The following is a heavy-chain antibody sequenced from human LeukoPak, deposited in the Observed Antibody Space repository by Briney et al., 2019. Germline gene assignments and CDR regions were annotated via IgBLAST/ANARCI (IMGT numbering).Heavy chain of an antibody. D-gene: IGHD2-21*01. CDR1: GGSISSYY. CDR3: ARDDWQGDAFDI. Sequence: NSSETLSLTCTVSGGSISSYYWSWIRQPPGKGLEWIGYTYYSGSANYNPSLKSRVTISGDTSKNQFSLKLSSVNAADTAVYYCARDDWQGDAFDIWGQGTMVTVSS. J-gene: IGHJ3*02. V-gene: IGHV4-59*01. CDR2: TYYSGSA.